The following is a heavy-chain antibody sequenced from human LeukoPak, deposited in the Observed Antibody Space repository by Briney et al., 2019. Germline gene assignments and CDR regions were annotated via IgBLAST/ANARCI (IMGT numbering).Heavy chain of an antibody. D-gene: IGHD4/OR15-4a*01. CDR1: VFTPRRYG. J-gene: IGHJ5*01. CDR3: AKVYEYGDHDWFDS. V-gene: IGHV3-30*02. Sequence: GGSLRVSCVESVFTPRRYGMRSVCEAPGEGRERVALIRDDGGNKQNADSVKGRFNVSSDNSKNTLYLQVSSLRAEDTAVYYCAKVYEYGDHDWFDSWGQGTLVTVSS. CDR2: IRDDGGNK.